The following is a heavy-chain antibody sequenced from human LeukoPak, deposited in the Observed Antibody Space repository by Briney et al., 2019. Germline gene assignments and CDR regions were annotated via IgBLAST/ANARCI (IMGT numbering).Heavy chain of an antibody. V-gene: IGHV3-7*03. Sequence: GGSLRLSCAASGSTFSNYWMTWVRQAPGKGLEWVANINRDGSERYYVDSVKGRFTISRDDAKSSLYLQMNSLRAEDTAVYYCARRNAMDVWGQGTRSSFS. CDR1: GSTFSNYW. J-gene: IGHJ6*02. CDR2: INRDGSER. CDR3: ARRNAMDV.